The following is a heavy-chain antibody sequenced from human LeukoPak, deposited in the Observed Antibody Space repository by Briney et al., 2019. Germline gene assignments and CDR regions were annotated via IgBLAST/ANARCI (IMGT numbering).Heavy chain of an antibody. Sequence: SETLSLTCAVYGXSFSGYYWSWIRQPPGKGQEWIGEINHSGSTNYNPSLKSRVTISVDTSKNQFSLKLSSVTAADTAVYYCARGTDYDILTGYYTEGWGWFDPWGQGTLVTVSS. CDR3: ARGTDYDILTGYYTEGWGWFDP. CDR2: INHSGST. D-gene: IGHD3-9*01. CDR1: GXSFSGYY. J-gene: IGHJ5*02. V-gene: IGHV4-34*01.